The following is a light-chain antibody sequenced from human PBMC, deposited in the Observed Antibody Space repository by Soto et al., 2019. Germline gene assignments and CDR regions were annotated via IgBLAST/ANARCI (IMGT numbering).Light chain of an antibody. J-gene: IGKJ1*01. Sequence: DIQMTQSPSTLSASVGDRVTITCRASQSISSWLAWYQQKPGKAPKLLIYKASSLESGVPSRFSGSGSGTEFNLTISCLQPDDLAPYHCQQYDSYPRTFGQGTKVEIK. CDR1: QSISSW. CDR2: KAS. CDR3: QQYDSYPRT. V-gene: IGKV1-5*03.